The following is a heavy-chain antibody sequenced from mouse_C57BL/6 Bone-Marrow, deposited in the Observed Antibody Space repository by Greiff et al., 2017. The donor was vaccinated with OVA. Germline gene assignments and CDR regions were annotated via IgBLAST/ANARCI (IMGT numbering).Heavy chain of an antibody. D-gene: IGHD1-2*01. CDR3: ARALLRYWYFDV. CDR1: GFTFSSYG. V-gene: IGHV5-6*01. J-gene: IGHJ1*03. CDR2: ISSGGSYT. Sequence: EVKLVESGGDLVKPGGSLKLSCAASGFTFSSYGMSWVRQTPDKRLEWVATISSGGSYTYYPDSVKGRFTISRDNAKNTLYLQMSSLKSEDTAMYYCARALLRYWYFDVWGTGTTVTVSS.